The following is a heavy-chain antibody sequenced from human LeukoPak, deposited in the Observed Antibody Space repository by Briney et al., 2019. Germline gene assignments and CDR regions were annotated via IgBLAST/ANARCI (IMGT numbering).Heavy chain of an antibody. D-gene: IGHD6-19*01. Sequence: SSVKVSCMASGGTFSSYAISWVRPAPGQGLDWMGGIIPIFGTANYAQKFQGRVTITADKSTSTAYMELSSLRSEDTAVYYCARDLSSGWYYFDYWVQGTLVTVSS. V-gene: IGHV1-69*06. CDR3: ARDLSSGWYYFDY. CDR1: GGTFSSYA. J-gene: IGHJ4*02. CDR2: IIPIFGTA.